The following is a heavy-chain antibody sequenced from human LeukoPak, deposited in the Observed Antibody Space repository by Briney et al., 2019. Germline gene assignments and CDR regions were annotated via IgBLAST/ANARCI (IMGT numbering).Heavy chain of an antibody. CDR3: AKDLLAGLYYDFWSGPDY. CDR2: ISGSGGST. D-gene: IGHD3-3*01. V-gene: IGHV3-23*01. J-gene: IGHJ4*02. CDR1: GFTFSSYA. Sequence: GGSLRLSCAASGFTFSSYAMSWVRQAPGKGLEWVSAISGSGGSTYYADSVKGRFTISRDNSKNTLYLQMNSLRAEDTAVYYCAKDLLAGLYYDFWSGPDYWGQGTLVTVSS.